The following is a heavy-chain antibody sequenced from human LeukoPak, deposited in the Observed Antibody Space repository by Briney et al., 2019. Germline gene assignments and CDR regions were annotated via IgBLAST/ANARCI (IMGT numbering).Heavy chain of an antibody. J-gene: IGHJ4*02. Sequence: ASVKVSCKASGGTFSSYAISWVRQAPGQGLEWMGGIIPIFGTANYAQKLQGRVTITADESTSTAYMELSSLRSEDTAVYYCARDSGDVVVPAAMYYWGQGTLVTVSS. CDR1: GGTFSSYA. V-gene: IGHV1-69*13. CDR2: IIPIFGTA. D-gene: IGHD2-2*01. CDR3: ARDSGDVVVPAAMYY.